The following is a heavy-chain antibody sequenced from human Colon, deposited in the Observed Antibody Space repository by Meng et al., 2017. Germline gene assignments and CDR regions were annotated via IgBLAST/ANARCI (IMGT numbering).Heavy chain of an antibody. V-gene: IGHV3-21*01. D-gene: IGHD5-24*01. CDR2: ISTSSSYI. CDR1: GFTFSSYS. Sequence: VALVWSGGGLVKSGGSLRLSCAGSGFTFSSYSMNWVRQAPGKGLEWVSSISTSSSYIYYADSVKGRLTISRDDAKNSLYLQMNSLRAEDTAVYYCARELQLGYWGQGTLVTVSS. CDR3: ARELQLGY. J-gene: IGHJ4*02.